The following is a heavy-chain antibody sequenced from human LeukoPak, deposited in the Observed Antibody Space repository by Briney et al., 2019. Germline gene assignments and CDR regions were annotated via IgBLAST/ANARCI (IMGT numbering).Heavy chain of an antibody. Sequence: PGGSLRLSCAASGFRFSSYWMSWVRQAPGKGLEWVANIKQDGSEKYYVDSVKGRFTISRDNAKNSLYLQMNSLRVEDTAVYYCVRALDSWGQGTLVTVSS. J-gene: IGHJ4*02. CDR2: IKQDGSEK. CDR1: GFRFSSYW. V-gene: IGHV3-7*03. CDR3: VRALDS.